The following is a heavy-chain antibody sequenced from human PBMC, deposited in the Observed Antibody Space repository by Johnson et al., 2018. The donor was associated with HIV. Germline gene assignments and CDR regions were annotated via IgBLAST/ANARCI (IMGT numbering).Heavy chain of an antibody. V-gene: IGHV3-11*04. D-gene: IGHD2-2*01. J-gene: IGHJ3*02. CDR3: ARPLPAAYYAFDI. CDR1: GFTFSDHY. CDR2: ISSSGSTL. Sequence: VQLVESGGGLVKPGGSLRLSCAASGFTFSDHYMNWMRQAPGKGLEWVSYISSSGSTLYYADSVKGRFTISRDNSKNTLYLQMNSLRAEDTAVYYCARPLPAAYYAFDIWGQGTMVTVSS.